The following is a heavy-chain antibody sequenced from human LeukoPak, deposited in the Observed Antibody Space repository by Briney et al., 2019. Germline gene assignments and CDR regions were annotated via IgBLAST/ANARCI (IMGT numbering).Heavy chain of an antibody. CDR1: GGSISSSSYY. D-gene: IGHD3-10*01. CDR2: IYYSGST. CDR3: AREFITMVRGASFDY. Sequence: PSETLSLTCTVSGGSISSSSYYWGWIRQPPGQGLEWIGSIYYSGSTYYNPSLKSRVTISVDTSKNQLSLKLSSVTAADTAVYYCAREFITMVRGASFDYWGQGTLITVSS. J-gene: IGHJ4*02. V-gene: IGHV4-39*02.